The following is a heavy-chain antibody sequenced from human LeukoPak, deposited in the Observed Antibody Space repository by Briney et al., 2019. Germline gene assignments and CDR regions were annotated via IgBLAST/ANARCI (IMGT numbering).Heavy chain of an antibody. V-gene: IGHV5-51*01. CDR3: ARESKRIAARPYYFDY. D-gene: IGHD6-6*01. CDR2: IYPGDSDT. CDR1: GYSFTSYW. J-gene: IGHJ4*02. Sequence: GESLKISCKGSGYSFTSYWIGWVRQMPGKGLEWIALIYPGDSDTRYSPSFQGQVTISADKSISTAYLQWSSLKASDTAMYYCARESKRIAARPYYFDYWGQGTLVTVSS.